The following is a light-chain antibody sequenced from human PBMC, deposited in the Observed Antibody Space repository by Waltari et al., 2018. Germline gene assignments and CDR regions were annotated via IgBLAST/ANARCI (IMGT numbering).Light chain of an antibody. CDR2: GGS. J-gene: IGKJ2*01. V-gene: IGKV3-20*01. CDR3: QVYGDLRDT. CDR1: QVVSSTY. Sequence: EIILTQSPGTLSLSPGERATLPCRASQVVSSTYVGWYQQKSGQAPRLVIYGGSSRATGIPDRFSGSASGTDFTLTISRLEPEDVAVYFCQVYGDLRDTFGQGTKLEIK.